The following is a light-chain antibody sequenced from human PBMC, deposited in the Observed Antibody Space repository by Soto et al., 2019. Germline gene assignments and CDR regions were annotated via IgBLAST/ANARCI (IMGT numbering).Light chain of an antibody. Sequence: EIVLTQSPATLSWSPGDSATLSCKASQSVGKNYLGWFQQKPGQAPRLLIYNALNRATGITDRFSGSGSGTDFTLTIRRLEPEDFAVYYCHQYAYAPLTFGGGTKVEIK. V-gene: IGKV3-20*01. CDR1: QSVGKNY. J-gene: IGKJ4*01. CDR3: HQYAYAPLT. CDR2: NAL.